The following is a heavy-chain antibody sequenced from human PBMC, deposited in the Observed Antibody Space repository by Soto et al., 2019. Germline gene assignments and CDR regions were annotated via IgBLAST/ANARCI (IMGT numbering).Heavy chain of an antibody. V-gene: IGHV3-11*06. J-gene: IGHJ6*02. CDR3: ATPPSGGMDV. CDR1: GFTFSDYY. Sequence: PVGALRLSCAASGFTFSDYYMSWIRQAPGKGLEWVSYISSSSSYTNYADSVKGRFTISRDNAKNSLYLQMNSLRAEDTAVYYCATPPSGGMDVWGQGTTVTVSS. CDR2: ISSSSSYT.